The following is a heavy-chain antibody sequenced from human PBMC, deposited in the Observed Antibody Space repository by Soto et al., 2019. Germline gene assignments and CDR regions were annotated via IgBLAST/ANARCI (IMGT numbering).Heavy chain of an antibody. V-gene: IGHV1-2*04. CDR3: ARTGLYCTNGVCSDYYYYGMDV. J-gene: IGHJ6*02. CDR2: INPNSGGT. D-gene: IGHD2-8*01. CDR1: GYTFTGYY. Sequence: ASVKVSCKASGYTFTGYYMHWVRQAPGQGLEWMGWINPNSGGTNYAQKFQGWVTMTRDTSISTAYMELSRLRSDDTAVYYCARTGLYCTNGVCSDYYYYGMDVWGQGTTVTVSS.